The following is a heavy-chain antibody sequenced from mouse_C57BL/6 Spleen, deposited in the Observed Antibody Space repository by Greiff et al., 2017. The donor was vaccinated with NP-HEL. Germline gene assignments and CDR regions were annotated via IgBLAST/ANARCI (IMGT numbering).Heavy chain of an antibody. CDR2: ISYSGST. D-gene: IGHD1-1*01. V-gene: IGHV3-1*01. CDR1: GYSITSGYD. Sequence: EVQGVESGPGMVKPSQSLSLTCTVTGYSITSGYDWHWIRHFPGNKLEWMGYISYSGSTNYNPSLKSRISITHDTSKNHFFLKLNSVTTEDTATYYCARTDYGSSSAWFAYWGQGTLVTVSA. CDR3: ARTDYGSSSAWFAY. J-gene: IGHJ3*01.